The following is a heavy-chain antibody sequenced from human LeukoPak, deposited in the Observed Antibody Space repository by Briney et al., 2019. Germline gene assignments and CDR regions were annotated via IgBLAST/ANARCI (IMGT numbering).Heavy chain of an antibody. V-gene: IGHV4-59*08. D-gene: IGHD2-15*01. CDR3: VRHECSGGGCSFDP. Sequence: SETLSLTCTVSGGSISNYYWSWIRQPPGKGLEWIGYIYYSGSTNYNPSLKSRVTISVDTSKNQFSLKLTSVTAADTAVYYCVRHECSGGGCSFDPWSQGTLVTVSS. CDR2: IYYSGST. CDR1: GGSISNYY. J-gene: IGHJ5*02.